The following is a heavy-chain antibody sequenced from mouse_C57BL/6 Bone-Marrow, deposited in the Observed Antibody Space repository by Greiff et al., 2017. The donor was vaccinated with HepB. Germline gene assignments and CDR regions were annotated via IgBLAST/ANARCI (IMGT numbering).Heavy chain of an antibody. V-gene: IGHV1-81*01. Sequence: QVHVKQSGAELARPGASVKLSCKASGYTFTSYGISWVKQRTGQGLEWIGEIYPRSGNTYYNEKFKGKATLTADKSSSTAYMELRSLTSEDSAVYFCASIYYYGLGGFDYWGQGTTLTVSS. CDR1: GYTFTSYG. D-gene: IGHD1-1*01. CDR2: IYPRSGNT. CDR3: ASIYYYGLGGFDY. J-gene: IGHJ2*01.